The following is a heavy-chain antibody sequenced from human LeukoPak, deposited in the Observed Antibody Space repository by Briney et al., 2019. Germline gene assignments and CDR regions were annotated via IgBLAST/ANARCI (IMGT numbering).Heavy chain of an antibody. Sequence: GESLKISCKGSGYTFTNYWIAWVRQMPGKGLEWMAIINPGDSDTRFRPSFQGQVTISVDKSISTAYVQWSSPKASDTAMYYCARQGKNVALDLWGQGTLVTVSS. V-gene: IGHV5-51*01. CDR3: ARQGKNVALDL. J-gene: IGHJ5*02. CDR1: GYTFTNYW. D-gene: IGHD1-1*01. CDR2: INPGDSDT.